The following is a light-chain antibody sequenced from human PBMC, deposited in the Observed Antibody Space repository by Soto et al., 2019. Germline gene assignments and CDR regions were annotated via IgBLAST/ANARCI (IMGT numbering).Light chain of an antibody. J-gene: IGLJ1*01. CDR1: SSNIGSNY. V-gene: IGLV1-47*02. CDR3: AAWDDTLNGLYV. CDR2: TNN. Sequence: QSVLTQPPSASGTPGQRVTITCSGSSSNIGSNYVYWYQQLPGTAPKLLIYTNNQRPSGVPDRFSGSKSGTSASLAISGLRSADEADYYCAAWDDTLNGLYVFGTWTKGTVL.